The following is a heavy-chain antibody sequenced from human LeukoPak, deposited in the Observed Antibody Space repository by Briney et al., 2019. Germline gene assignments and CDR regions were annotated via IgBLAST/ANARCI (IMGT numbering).Heavy chain of an antibody. J-gene: IGHJ4*02. D-gene: IGHD2-8*02. Sequence: GGSLRLSCAASGFTFSTYSMDWVRQAPGKGLEWVSSIGSSSSYIYYADSVKGRFTISRDNAKNSLYLQMNTLRAEDTAIYYCATYRQVLLPFESWGQGTLVTVSS. CDR3: ATYRQVLLPFES. CDR2: IGSSSSYI. CDR1: GFTFSTYS. V-gene: IGHV3-21*04.